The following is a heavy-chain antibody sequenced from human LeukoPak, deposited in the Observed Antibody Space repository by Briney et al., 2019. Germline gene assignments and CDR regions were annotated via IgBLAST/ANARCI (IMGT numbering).Heavy chain of an antibody. CDR1: GFTFSSYA. J-gene: IGHJ4*02. CDR3: AKGNSIAVAYLDY. V-gene: IGHV3-23*01. D-gene: IGHD6-19*01. Sequence: PGGSLRLSCAASGFTFSSYAMSWVRQAPGKGLEWVSAISGSGGSTYYADSVKGRFTISRDNSKNTLYLQMNGLRAEDTAVYYCAKGNSIAVAYLDYWGQGTLVTVSS. CDR2: ISGSGGST.